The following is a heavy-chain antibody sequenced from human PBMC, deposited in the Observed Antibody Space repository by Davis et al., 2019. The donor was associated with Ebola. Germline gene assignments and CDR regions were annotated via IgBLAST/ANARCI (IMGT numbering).Heavy chain of an antibody. Sequence: GESLKISCAASGFTFSSNSMIWVRQAPGKGLEWVSYIGGTSKIVDYADSLKGRFTISRDNAKNLLYLQINSLRDEDTAVYYCARHDDYWGQGTLVTVSS. CDR1: GFTFSSNS. CDR3: ARHDDY. V-gene: IGHV3-48*02. J-gene: IGHJ4*02. CDR2: IGGTSKIV.